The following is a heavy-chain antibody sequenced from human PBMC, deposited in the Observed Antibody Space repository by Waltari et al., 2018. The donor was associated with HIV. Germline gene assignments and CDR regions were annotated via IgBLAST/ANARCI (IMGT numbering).Heavy chain of an antibody. CDR1: GGTFSSYA. J-gene: IGHJ4*02. V-gene: IGHV1-69*01. CDR2: VSPRFGAA. D-gene: IGHD1-26*01. CDR3: ARFVGAPPY. Sequence: QVQLVQSGAEVKKPGSSVKVSCKASGGTFSSYAISWVRQAPGQGLEWVGGVSPRFGAASYAGKVQGRVTSTADESTSTGYMELSRLGSEDTAVYYCARFVGAPPYWGQGTLVTVSS.